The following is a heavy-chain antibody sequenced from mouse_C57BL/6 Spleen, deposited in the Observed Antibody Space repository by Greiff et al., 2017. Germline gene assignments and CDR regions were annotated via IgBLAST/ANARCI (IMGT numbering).Heavy chain of an antibody. CDR2: IDPSDSYT. V-gene: IGHV1-69*01. J-gene: IGHJ3*01. Sequence: QVQLQQPGAELVMPGASVKLSCKASGYTFTSYWMHWVKQRPGQGLEWIGEIDPSDSYTNYNQKFKGKSTLTVDKSSSTANMQLSSLTSEDSAVYYCARSTVITTVVDYWGQGTLVTVSA. CDR1: GYTFTSYW. D-gene: IGHD1-1*01. CDR3: ARSTVITTVVDY.